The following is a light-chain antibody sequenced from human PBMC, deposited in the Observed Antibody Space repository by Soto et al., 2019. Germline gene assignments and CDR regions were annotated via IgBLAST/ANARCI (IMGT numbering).Light chain of an antibody. CDR2: DAS. CDR1: QSISTW. CDR3: QQYHGYST. Sequence: DIQMTQSPSALSASVGDRVTITCRASQSISTWLAWYQQTPGKAPKVLIYDASKLAAGVPSRFSGTGSGTQFTLTISSLQSDDFGTYYCQQYHGYSTFGPGTRVEV. J-gene: IGKJ1*01. V-gene: IGKV1-5*01.